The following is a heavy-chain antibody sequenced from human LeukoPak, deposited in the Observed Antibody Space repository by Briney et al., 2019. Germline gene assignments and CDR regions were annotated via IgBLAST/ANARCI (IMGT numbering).Heavy chain of an antibody. CDR2: IYYSGST. CDR1: GGSISSYY. J-gene: IGHJ3*02. CDR3: ARRYYDSSGYHDAFDI. D-gene: IGHD3-22*01. V-gene: IGHV4-59*08. Sequence: SETLSLTCTVSGGSISSYYWTWIRQAPGKGLEWIGYIYYSGSTNYNPSLKSRVTISVDTSKNQFSLKLSSVTAADTAVYYCARRYYDSSGYHDAFDIWGQGTMVTVSS.